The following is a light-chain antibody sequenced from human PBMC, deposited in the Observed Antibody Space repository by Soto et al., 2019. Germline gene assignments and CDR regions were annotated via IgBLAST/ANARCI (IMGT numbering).Light chain of an antibody. Sequence: EIVLTQSPGTLSVSPGERATLSCRASQSVSNSLAWSQQKPGQTPRLLTYDASARATGIPPRVVGSGSGTEFALTTSRLQSEDFAVYYCQQYNAWPTFGQGTKLEIK. CDR1: QSVSNS. J-gene: IGKJ2*01. CDR3: QQYNAWPT. CDR2: DAS. V-gene: IGKV3-15*01.